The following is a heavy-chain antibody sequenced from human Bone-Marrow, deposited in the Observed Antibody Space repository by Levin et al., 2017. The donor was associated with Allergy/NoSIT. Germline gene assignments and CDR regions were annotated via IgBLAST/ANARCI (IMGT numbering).Heavy chain of an antibody. CDR2: ISYDGSNQ. Sequence: QAGGSLRLSCEASGFTFSTSGMHWVRQAPGKGLEWVALISYDGSNQHYADSVKGRFAVSRDNSKNTLYLQMNSLRPEDTALYFCARDGGDYGDDCWGQGTLVTVSS. V-gene: IGHV3-30*03. J-gene: IGHJ4*02. CDR3: ARDGGDYGDDC. CDR1: GFTFSTSG. D-gene: IGHD4-17*01.